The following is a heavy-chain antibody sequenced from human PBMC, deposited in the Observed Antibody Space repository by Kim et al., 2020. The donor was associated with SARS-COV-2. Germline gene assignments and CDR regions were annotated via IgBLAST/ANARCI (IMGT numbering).Heavy chain of an antibody. CDR3: ATNAGFDYYDSSGYYLRSDY. V-gene: IGHV3-43*01. J-gene: IGHJ4*02. CDR1: GFTFDDYS. CDR2: ISWDGGST. Sequence: GGSLRLSCAAYGFTFDDYSMHWVRQAPGKGLEWVSLISWDGGSTYYADFVKGRFIISRDNSKNSLYLHMNSLRTEDTVLYYCATNAGFDYYDSSGYYLRSDYWGQGTLVTVSS. D-gene: IGHD3-22*01.